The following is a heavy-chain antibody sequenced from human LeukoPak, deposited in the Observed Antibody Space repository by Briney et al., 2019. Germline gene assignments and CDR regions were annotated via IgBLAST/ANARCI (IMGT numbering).Heavy chain of an antibody. J-gene: IGHJ4*02. V-gene: IGHV1-69*06. CDR1: GGTFSSYA. Sequence: SVKVSCKASGGTFSSYAISWVRQAPGQGLEWMGGIIPIFHTPNYAQKFQGRVTITADKSTTTAYMELSSLRSEDTAVYYCARVKITMVRGVIIGYYFDYWGQGTLVTVSS. CDR3: ARVKITMVRGVIIGYYFDY. CDR2: IIPIFHTP. D-gene: IGHD3-10*01.